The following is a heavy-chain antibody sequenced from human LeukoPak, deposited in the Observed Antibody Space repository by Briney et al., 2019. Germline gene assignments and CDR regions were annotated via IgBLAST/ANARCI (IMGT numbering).Heavy chain of an antibody. D-gene: IGHD3-3*01. V-gene: IGHV4-39*07. Sequence: SETLSLTCNVSGDSISRNSYYWGWIRQPPGKGLEWIGIVYYSGSTYYNPSFRSRVTLSVDTSRSQFSLKLSSVTAADTAVYYCARASAFGVVIQVEAFDIWGQGTMVTVSS. J-gene: IGHJ3*02. CDR1: GDSISRNSYY. CDR3: ARASAFGVVIQVEAFDI. CDR2: VYYSGST.